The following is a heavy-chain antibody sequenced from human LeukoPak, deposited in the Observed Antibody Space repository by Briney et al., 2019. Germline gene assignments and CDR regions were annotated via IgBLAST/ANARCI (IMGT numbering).Heavy chain of an antibody. Sequence: PSETLSLTCTVSGGSISSYYWSWIRQPPGKGLEWIGYIYHSGSTYYNPSLKSRVTISVDRSKNQFSLKLSSVTAADTAVYYCARARTQNWFDPWGQGTLVTVSS. CDR1: GGSISSYY. D-gene: IGHD2-15*01. V-gene: IGHV4-59*12. CDR2: IYHSGST. J-gene: IGHJ5*02. CDR3: ARARTQNWFDP.